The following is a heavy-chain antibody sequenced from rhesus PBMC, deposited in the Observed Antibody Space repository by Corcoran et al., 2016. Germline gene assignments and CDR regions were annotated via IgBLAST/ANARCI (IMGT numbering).Heavy chain of an antibody. CDR2: IDANIAGT. V-gene: IGHV4-81*01. J-gene: IGHJ6*01. D-gene: IGHD1-26*01. Sequence: QVQLQESGPGLVKPSETLSLTCVVSGGSISGAYWKWIPQPPGKGLEGIGNIDANIAGTHYNPSLKSRVTISKDTSKKQFSLKLSAVTAADTAVYYCARDWGYNWNYMGLDSWGQGVVVTVSS. CDR1: GGSISGAY. CDR3: ARDWGYNWNYMGLDS.